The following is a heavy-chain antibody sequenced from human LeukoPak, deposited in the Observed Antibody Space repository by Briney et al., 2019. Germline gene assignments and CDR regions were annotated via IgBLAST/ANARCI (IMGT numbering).Heavy chain of an antibody. J-gene: IGHJ5*02. D-gene: IGHD4-17*01. CDR3: ARDSGTTGEVKFDP. CDR2: IYSDGTI. Sequence: SETLSLTCTVSGGSISRYYWSWIRQPAGKGLEWIGRIYSDGTITYNPSLQSRVTMSIDTSKNQFSLKLSFVTAADTAVYYCARDSGTTGEVKFDPWGQGTLVTVSS. CDR1: GGSISRYY. V-gene: IGHV4-4*07.